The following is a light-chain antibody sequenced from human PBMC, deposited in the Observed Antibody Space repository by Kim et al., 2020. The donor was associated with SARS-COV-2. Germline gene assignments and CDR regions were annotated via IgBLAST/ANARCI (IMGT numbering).Light chain of an antibody. J-gene: IGLJ3*02. V-gene: IGLV3-1*01. CDR3: QPWDSSNWV. CDR2: QDS. Sequence: SYELTQPPSVSVSPGQTASITCSGDKLGDKYACWYQQKPGQSPVLVIYQDSKRPSGIPERFSGSNSGNTATLTISGTQAMDEADYYCQPWDSSNWVFGGG. CDR1: KLGDKY.